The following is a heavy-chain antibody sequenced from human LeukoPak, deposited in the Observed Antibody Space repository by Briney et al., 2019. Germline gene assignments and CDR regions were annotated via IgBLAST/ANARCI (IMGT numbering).Heavy chain of an antibody. V-gene: IGHV3-33*01. CDR3: ARFVGSDYTGSFDL. Sequence: PGTSLRLSCAGSGFRFSSHGMLWVRQAPGKGLEWLGYIWYDGSNPDYVDPVKGRFTISRDNSKNTVYLQMNSLSAEDTAVYHCARFVGSDYTGSFDLWGQGTPVTVSS. D-gene: IGHD3-10*01. CDR2: IWYDGSNP. J-gene: IGHJ4*02. CDR1: GFRFSSHG.